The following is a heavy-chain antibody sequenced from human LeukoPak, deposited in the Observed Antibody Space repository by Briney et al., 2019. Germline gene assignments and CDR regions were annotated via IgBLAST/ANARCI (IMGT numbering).Heavy chain of an antibody. CDR1: GFTFSSYA. V-gene: IGHV3-23*01. CDR3: AKDPISFTMVRGVFGY. J-gene: IGHJ4*02. D-gene: IGHD3-10*01. Sequence: RPEGSLRLSCAASGFTFSSYAMSWVRQAPGKGLEWVSAISGSGGSTYYADSVKGRFTISRDNSKNTLYLQMNSLRAEDTAVYYCAKDPISFTMVRGVFGYWGQGTLVTVSS. CDR2: ISGSGGST.